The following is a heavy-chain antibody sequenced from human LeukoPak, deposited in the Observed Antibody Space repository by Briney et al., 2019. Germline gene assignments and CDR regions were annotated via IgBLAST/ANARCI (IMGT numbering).Heavy chain of an antibody. V-gene: IGHV3-23*01. J-gene: IGHJ5*02. CDR1: GFTFSSYA. Sequence: PGGSLRLSCAASGFTFSSYAMSWVRQAPGKGLEWVSGISGSGGSTYYADSVKGRFTIPRDNSKNTLYLQMNSLRAEDTAVYYCAKSSGWQPDWFDPWGQGTLVTVSS. CDR2: ISGSGGST. D-gene: IGHD6-19*01. CDR3: AKSSGWQPDWFDP.